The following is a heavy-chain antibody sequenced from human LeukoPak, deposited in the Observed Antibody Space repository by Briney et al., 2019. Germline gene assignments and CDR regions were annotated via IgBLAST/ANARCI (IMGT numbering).Heavy chain of an antibody. D-gene: IGHD1-20*01. V-gene: IGHV3-30*18. Sequence: PGGSLRLSCAASGFTFRTYGIHWVRQAPGKGLEWVAVISYDGGNKYYAESVKGRFTISRDNSKNTLYLQMNSLRVEDTAVYYCAKDQVFRGVTAPFDNWGQGTLVTVSS. CDR1: GFTFRTYG. CDR2: ISYDGGNK. CDR3: AKDQVFRGVTAPFDN. J-gene: IGHJ4*02.